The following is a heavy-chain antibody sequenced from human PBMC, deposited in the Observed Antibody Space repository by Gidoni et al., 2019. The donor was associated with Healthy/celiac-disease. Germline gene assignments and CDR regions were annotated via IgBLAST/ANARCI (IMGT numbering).Heavy chain of an antibody. V-gene: IGHV3-30*18. Sequence: QVQLVESGGGVVQPGRSLRLSCAASGFTFSSYGMHWVRQAPGKGLEWVAFISYDGSNKYYADSVKGRFTISRDNSKNTLYLQMNSLRAEDTAVYYCAKTHRGLRSDSAWSFDYWGQGTLVTVSS. CDR2: ISYDGSNK. CDR3: AKTHRGLRSDSAWSFDY. J-gene: IGHJ4*02. D-gene: IGHD4-17*01. CDR1: GFTFSSYG.